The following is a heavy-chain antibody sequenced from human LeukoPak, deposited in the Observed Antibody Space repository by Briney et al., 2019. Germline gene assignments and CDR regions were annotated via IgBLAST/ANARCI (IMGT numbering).Heavy chain of an antibody. D-gene: IGHD2-2*01. Sequence: ASVKVSCKVSGYTLTELSMHWVRQAPGKGLEWMGGFDPEDGETIYAQKFQGRVTMTEDTSTDTAYMELSSLRSEDTAVYYCATQGYCSSTSCYRPIPEEYYFDYWGQGTLVTVSS. CDR3: ATQGYCSSTSCYRPIPEEYYFDY. J-gene: IGHJ4*02. V-gene: IGHV1-24*01. CDR2: FDPEDGET. CDR1: GYTLTELS.